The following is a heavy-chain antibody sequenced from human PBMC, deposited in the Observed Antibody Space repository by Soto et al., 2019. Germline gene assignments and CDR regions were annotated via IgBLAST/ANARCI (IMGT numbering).Heavy chain of an antibody. CDR3: ARPMVRGVIPLYY. D-gene: IGHD3-10*01. Sequence: QVQLVESGGGLVKPGGSLRLSCAASGFTFSDYYMSWIRQAPGKGLEWVSYISSSGSTIYYADSVKGRFTISSDNAKNSLYLQMHSLSAEDTAVYYCARPMVRGVIPLYYWGQGTLVTVSS. CDR2: ISSSGSTI. V-gene: IGHV3-11*01. CDR1: GFTFSDYY. J-gene: IGHJ4*02.